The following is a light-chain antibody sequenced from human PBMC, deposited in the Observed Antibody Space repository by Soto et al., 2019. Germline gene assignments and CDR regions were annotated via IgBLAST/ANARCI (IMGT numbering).Light chain of an antibody. Sequence: QSALTQPASVSGSPGQSITISCAGTRSDLGASNSVSWYQHLPGRSPTLIIYEATNRPSGVSERFSGSKAGDTASLTISGLQADDESEYFCISYKTDDTFVFGGGTKLTVL. V-gene: IGLV2-14*01. J-gene: IGLJ1*01. CDR2: EAT. CDR3: ISYKTDDTFV. CDR1: RSDLGASNS.